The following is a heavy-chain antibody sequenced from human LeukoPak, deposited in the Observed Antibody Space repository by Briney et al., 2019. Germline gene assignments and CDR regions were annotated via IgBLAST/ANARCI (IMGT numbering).Heavy chain of an antibody. CDR1: GFSFND. Sequence: GGSLRLSCAASGFSFNDMSWVRQAPGEGLEWVSVISGSGYTTYYADSVKGRFTISRDNSKNTLYLQMNSLRAEDTAVYYCANSVSSYRKRFDYWGQGTLAAVSS. V-gene: IGHV3-23*01. D-gene: IGHD1-14*01. CDR3: ANSVSSYRKRFDY. J-gene: IGHJ4*02. CDR2: ISGSGYTT.